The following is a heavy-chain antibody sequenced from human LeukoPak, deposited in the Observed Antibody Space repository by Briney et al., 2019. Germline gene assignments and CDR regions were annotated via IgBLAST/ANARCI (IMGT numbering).Heavy chain of an antibody. CDR3: AAEENYYDSSGYYRDY. J-gene: IGHJ4*02. D-gene: IGHD3-22*01. V-gene: IGHV1-58*01. CDR2: IVVGSGNT. Sequence: SVKVSCTASGFTFTSSAVQWVRQARGQRLEWIGWIVVGSGNTNYAQKFQERVTITRDMSTSTAYMELSSLRSEDTAVYYCAAEENYYDSSGYYRDYWGQGNLVTVSS. CDR1: GFTFTSSA.